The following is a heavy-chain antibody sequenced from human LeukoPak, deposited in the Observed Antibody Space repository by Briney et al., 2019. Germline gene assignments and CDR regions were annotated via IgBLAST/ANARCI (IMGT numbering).Heavy chain of an antibody. CDR1: GFTFSSYA. D-gene: IGHD3-10*01. CDR2: ISGSGGST. CDR3: AKVRQLIGEYYFDY. V-gene: IGHV3-23*01. J-gene: IGHJ4*02. Sequence: PGGSLRLSCAASGFTFSSYAMGWVRQAPGKGLEWVSAISGSGGSTYYADSVKGRFTISRDNSKNTLYLQMNSLRAEDTAVYYCAKVRQLIGEYYFDYWGQGTLVTVSS.